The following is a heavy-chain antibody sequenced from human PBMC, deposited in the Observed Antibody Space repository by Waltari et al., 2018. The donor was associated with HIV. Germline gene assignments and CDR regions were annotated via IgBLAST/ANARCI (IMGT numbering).Heavy chain of an antibody. Sequence: EVQLLASGGKLVQPGGSLRLACEVTGFTFKHYCTHWVRQAPGKGLQWVAGINSDGESAFYDDSFKGRATVSRENTKNSMFLDITNLKVEDTATYYCARAVGVVSGAPKFFDYWGRGTLVSVSS. V-gene: IGHV3-7*03. D-gene: IGHD3-3*01. CDR2: INSDGESA. CDR3: ARAVGVVSGAPKFFDY. CDR1: GFTFKHYC. J-gene: IGHJ4*01.